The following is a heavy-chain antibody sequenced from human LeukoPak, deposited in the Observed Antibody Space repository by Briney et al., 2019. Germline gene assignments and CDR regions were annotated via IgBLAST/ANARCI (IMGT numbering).Heavy chain of an antibody. CDR3: VRGRKGHY. J-gene: IGHJ4*02. Sequence: SETLSLTCAVYGGSFSGHYWTWIRQPPGKGLEWIGEINDSGSTNHNPSLKGRVTISVDTSKNQFSLKLSSVTAADTAVYYCVRGRKGHYWGQGTLVTVSS. V-gene: IGHV4-34*01. CDR1: GGSFSGHY. CDR2: INDSGST.